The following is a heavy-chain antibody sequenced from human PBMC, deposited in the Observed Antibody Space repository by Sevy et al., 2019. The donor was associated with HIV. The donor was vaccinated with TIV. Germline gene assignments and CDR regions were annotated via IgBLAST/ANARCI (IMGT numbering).Heavy chain of an antibody. CDR2: ISYNGNNK. CDR3: AREGLVPTPTPDRYYFYGMDI. D-gene: IGHD2-2*01. Sequence: GGSLRLSCAGSGFTFSFYAMHWVRQAPGKGLEWVAVISYNGNNKKYADSVKGRFTISRDNSKNTVYLQMNSLRGEDTAAYYCAREGLVPTPTPDRYYFYGMDIWGQGTTVTVSS. CDR1: GFTFSFYA. J-gene: IGHJ6*02. V-gene: IGHV3-30*04.